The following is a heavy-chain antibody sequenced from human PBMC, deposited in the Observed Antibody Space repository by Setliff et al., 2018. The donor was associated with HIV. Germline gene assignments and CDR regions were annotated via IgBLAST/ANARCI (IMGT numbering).Heavy chain of an antibody. CDR2: IKQDGSKA. D-gene: IGHD3-22*01. CDR1: GFTFSSYW. Sequence: GGSLRLSCAASGFTFSSYWMSWVRQAPGKGLEWVADIKQDGSKAYYMDSVKGRFTISRDNPKNSLYLQMTSLRVEDTAVYYCARDPYYYDSSGYYYPSRYGMDVWGQGTTVTVSS. V-gene: IGHV3-7*01. J-gene: IGHJ6*02. CDR3: ARDPYYYDSSGYYYPSRYGMDV.